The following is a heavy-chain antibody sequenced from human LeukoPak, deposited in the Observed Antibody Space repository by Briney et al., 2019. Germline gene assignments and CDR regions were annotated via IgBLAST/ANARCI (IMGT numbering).Heavy chain of an antibody. CDR1: GFTFSSYA. Sequence: HPGGSLRLSCAASGFTFSSYAMHWVRQAPGKGLEWVAVISYDGSNKYYADSVKGRFTISRDNSKNTLYLQMNSLRAEDTAVYYCAKDILPSMIVVVPEKSAFDYWGQGTLVTVSS. CDR3: AKDILPSMIVVVPEKSAFDY. D-gene: IGHD3-22*01. V-gene: IGHV3-30-3*01. CDR2: ISYDGSNK. J-gene: IGHJ4*02.